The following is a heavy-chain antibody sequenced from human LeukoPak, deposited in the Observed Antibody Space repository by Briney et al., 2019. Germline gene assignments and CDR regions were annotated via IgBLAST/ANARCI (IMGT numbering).Heavy chain of an antibody. CDR1: GGSFSGYY. Sequence: SETLSLTCAVYGGSFSGYYWSWIRQPPGKGLEWIGYIYYSGSTNYNPSLKSRVTISVDTPKNQFSLKLSSVTAADTAVYYCARGPRREPGTVDYWGQGTLVTVSS. V-gene: IGHV4-59*08. CDR3: ARGPRREPGTVDY. J-gene: IGHJ4*02. D-gene: IGHD3/OR15-3a*01. CDR2: IYYSGST.